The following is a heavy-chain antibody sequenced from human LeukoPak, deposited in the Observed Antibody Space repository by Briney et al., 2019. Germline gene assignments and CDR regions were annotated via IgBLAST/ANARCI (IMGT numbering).Heavy chain of an antibody. CDR2: IYSGGST. D-gene: IGHD2-2*02. Sequence: GGSLRLSCAASGFTVSSNYMSWVRQAPGKGLEWVSVIYSGGSTYYADSVKGRFTISGDNSKNTLYLQMNSLKTEDTAVYYCTREYCSSTSCYNYWGQGTLVTVSS. CDR1: GFTVSSNY. V-gene: IGHV3-53*01. CDR3: TREYCSSTSCYNY. J-gene: IGHJ4*02.